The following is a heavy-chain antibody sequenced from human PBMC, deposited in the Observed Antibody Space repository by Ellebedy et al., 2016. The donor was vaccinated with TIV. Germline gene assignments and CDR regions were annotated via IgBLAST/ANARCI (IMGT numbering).Heavy chain of an antibody. D-gene: IGHD6-19*01. CDR1: GYSFTSYW. CDR3: ARSEGGSGWYE. Sequence: GGSLRLSXKGSGYSFTSYWIGWVRQMPGKGLEWMGIIYPGDSDTRYSPSFQGQVTISADKSISTAYLQWSSLKASDTAMYYCARSEGGSGWYEWGQGTLVTVSS. CDR2: IYPGDSDT. J-gene: IGHJ4*02. V-gene: IGHV5-51*01.